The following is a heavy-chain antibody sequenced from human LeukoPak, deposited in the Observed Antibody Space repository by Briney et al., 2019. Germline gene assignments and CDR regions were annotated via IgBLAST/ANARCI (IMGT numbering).Heavy chain of an antibody. D-gene: IGHD4-17*01. V-gene: IGHV3-21*01. CDR3: ARDKYGDYAFDF. CDR1: GFTFSSYA. CDR2: IIGGSTHI. Sequence: GGSLRLSCVGSGFTFSSYAMDWVRQAPGKGLEWVSSIIGGSTHIFYADSVRGRFTISRDNAKISLFLQMNDLRAEDTAVYYCARDKYGDYAFDFWGQGTLVTVSS. J-gene: IGHJ4*02.